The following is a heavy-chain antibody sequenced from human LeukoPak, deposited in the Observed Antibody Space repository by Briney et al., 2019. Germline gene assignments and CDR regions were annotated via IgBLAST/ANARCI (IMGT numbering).Heavy chain of an antibody. V-gene: IGHV3-11*01. Sequence: GGSLRLSCAASGFTFSDYYMSWIRQAPGKGLEWVSYISSSGSTIYYADSVKGRFTISRDNAKNSLYLQMNSLRAEDTAMYYCARGRVDEQCSGGSCYHLDPWGQGILVTVSS. J-gene: IGHJ5*02. CDR3: ARGRVDEQCSGGSCYHLDP. CDR1: GFTFSDYY. D-gene: IGHD2-15*01. CDR2: ISSSGSTI.